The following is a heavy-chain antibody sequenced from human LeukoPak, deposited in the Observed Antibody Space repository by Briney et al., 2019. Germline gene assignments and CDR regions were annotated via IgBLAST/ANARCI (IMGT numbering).Heavy chain of an antibody. CDR1: GYTFTGYY. D-gene: IGHD6-19*01. CDR3: ASSPLTVAGPFDY. CDR2: INPNSGST. Sequence: WASVKVSCKASGYTFTGYYMHWVRQAPGQGLEWMGRINPNSGSTNYAQKFQGRVTMTRDTSISTAYMELSRLRSDDTAVYYCASSPLTVAGPFDYWGQGTLVTVSS. J-gene: IGHJ4*02. V-gene: IGHV1-2*06.